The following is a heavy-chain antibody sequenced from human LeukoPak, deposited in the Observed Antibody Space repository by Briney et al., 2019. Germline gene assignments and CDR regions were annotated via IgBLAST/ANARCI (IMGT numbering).Heavy chain of an antibody. D-gene: IGHD3-16*01. V-gene: IGHV3-74*01. J-gene: IGHJ5*02. CDR2: INSDGSST. CDR1: GFTFSSYW. CDR3: ARGGGLTRAPRFDP. Sequence: GGSLRLSCAASGFTFSSYWMHWVRQAPGKGLVWVSRINSDGSSTSYADSVKGRFTISRDNAKNTLYLQMNSLRAEDTAVYYCARGGGLTRAPRFDPWGQGTLVTVSS.